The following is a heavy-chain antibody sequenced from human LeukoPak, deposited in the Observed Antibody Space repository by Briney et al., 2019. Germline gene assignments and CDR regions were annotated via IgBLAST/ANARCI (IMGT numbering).Heavy chain of an antibody. V-gene: IGHV1-69*04. CDR1: GYTFTSYG. D-gene: IGHD4-17*01. Sequence: ASVKVSCKASGYTFTSYGISWVRQAPGQGLEWMGRIIPILGIANYAQKFQGRVTITADKSTSTAYMELSSLRSEDTAVYYCARVHHGDYRHIDYWGQGTLVTVSS. CDR3: ARVHHGDYRHIDY. J-gene: IGHJ4*02. CDR2: IIPILGIA.